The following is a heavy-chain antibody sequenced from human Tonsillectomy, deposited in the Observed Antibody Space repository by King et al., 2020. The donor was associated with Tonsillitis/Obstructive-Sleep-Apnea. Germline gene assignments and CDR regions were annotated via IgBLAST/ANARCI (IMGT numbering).Heavy chain of an antibody. CDR2: ISYDGSNK. V-gene: IGHV3-30*04. CDR1: GFTFSSYA. CDR3: ARTYYYDSSGYYDLSY. J-gene: IGHJ4*02. D-gene: IGHD3-22*01. Sequence: VQLVESGGGVVQPGRSLRLSCAASGFTFSSYAMHWVRQAPGKGLEWVAVISYDGSNKYYADSVKGRFTISRDNSKNTLYLQMNSLRAEDTAVYYCARTYYYDSSGYYDLSYWGQGTLVTVSS.